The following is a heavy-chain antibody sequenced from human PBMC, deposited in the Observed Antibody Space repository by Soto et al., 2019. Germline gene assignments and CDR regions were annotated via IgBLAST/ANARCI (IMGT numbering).Heavy chain of an antibody. CDR3: ARPESSKQGAYDI. D-gene: IGHD6-13*01. CDR1: GFTFRNYA. J-gene: IGHJ3*02. CDR2: ISYDGING. V-gene: IGHV3-30-3*01. Sequence: QVQLVESGGGVVQPGRSLRLSCAASGFTFRNYAMHWVRQAPGKGLEWVAVISYDGINGDYGDSVKGRFTISRDNSKNMLYLQINSLRPEDTAVYYCARPESSKQGAYDIWGHGTLVSVSS.